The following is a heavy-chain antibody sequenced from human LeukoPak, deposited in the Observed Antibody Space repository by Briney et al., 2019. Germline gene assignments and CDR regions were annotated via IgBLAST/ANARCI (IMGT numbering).Heavy chain of an antibody. CDR3: ARGSLGYYDFWSGYYCNWFDP. CDR1: GGSFSGYY. CDR2: INHSGST. J-gene: IGHJ5*02. D-gene: IGHD3-3*01. Sequence: SETLSLTCAVYGGSFSGYYWSWIRQPPGQGLEWIGEINHSGSTNYNLSLKSRVTISVDTSKNQFSLKLSSVTAADTAVYYCARGSLGYYDFWSGYYCNWFDPWGQGTLVTVSS. V-gene: IGHV4-34*01.